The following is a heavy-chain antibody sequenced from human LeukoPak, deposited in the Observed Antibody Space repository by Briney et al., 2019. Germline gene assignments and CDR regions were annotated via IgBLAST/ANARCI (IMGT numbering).Heavy chain of an antibody. V-gene: IGHV1-18*01. CDR3: ARDSIEYYYDSSGPPDFDY. J-gene: IGHJ4*02. CDR2: ISAYNGNT. CDR1: GYTFTSYG. D-gene: IGHD3-22*01. Sequence: ASVKVSRKASGYTFTSYGISWVRQAPGQGLEWMGWISAYNGNTNYAQKLQGRVTMTTDTSTSTAYMELRSLRSDDTAVYYCARDSIEYYYDSSGPPDFDYWGQGTLVTVSS.